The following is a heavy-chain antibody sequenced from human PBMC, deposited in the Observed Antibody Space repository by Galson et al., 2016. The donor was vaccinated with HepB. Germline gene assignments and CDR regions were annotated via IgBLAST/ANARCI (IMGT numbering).Heavy chain of an antibody. Sequence: SVKVSCKASGGTFNKYDINWVRQAPGQGPEWVGGIIPTSGTTDYAPKLQARVTITADTSTSTAYMELRSLRPEDTAVFYCATSLRFFDWLFKFYFDNWGQGTLVPVSS. J-gene: IGHJ4*02. CDR1: GGTFNKYD. V-gene: IGHV1-69*06. CDR2: IIPTSGTT. D-gene: IGHD3-9*01. CDR3: ATSLRFFDWLFKFYFDN.